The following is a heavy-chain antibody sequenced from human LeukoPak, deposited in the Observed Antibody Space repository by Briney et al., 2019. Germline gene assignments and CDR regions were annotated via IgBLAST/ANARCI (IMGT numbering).Heavy chain of an antibody. CDR1: GGSISSGGYY. J-gene: IGHJ4*02. CDR2: IYYSGST. Sequence: SETLSLTCTVSGGSISSGGYYWSWIRQHPGKGLEWIGYIYYSGSTYYNPSLKSRVTISVDTSKNQFSLKLSSVTAADTAVYYCAREVHSNPDYWGQGTLVTASS. CDR3: AREVHSNPDY. V-gene: IGHV4-31*03. D-gene: IGHD4-11*01.